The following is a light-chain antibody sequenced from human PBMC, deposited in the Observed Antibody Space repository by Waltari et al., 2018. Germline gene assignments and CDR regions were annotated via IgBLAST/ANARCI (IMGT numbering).Light chain of an antibody. V-gene: IGKV2-30*02. CDR1: QSLVHSDGNTY. CDR3: MQGTHWPYT. CDR2: KVS. Sequence: DVVMTQSPLSLPVTLGQSASISCKSSQSLVHSDGNTYLQWFQQRPGQSPRRLIYKVSYRDSGVPDRFSGSGSSTDFTLKISRVEAEDVGVYYCMQGTHWPYTFGQGTKLDIK. J-gene: IGKJ2*01.